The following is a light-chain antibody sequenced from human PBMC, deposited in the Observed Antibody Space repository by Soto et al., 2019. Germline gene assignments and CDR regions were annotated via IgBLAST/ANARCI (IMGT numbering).Light chain of an antibody. CDR1: QSVSSY. CDR2: DAS. J-gene: IGKJ5*01. Sequence: EIVLKQSPATLSLSPGERATLSCRARQSVSSYLAWYQQKPGQAPRLPIYDASNRATGTPAGFTGSGSGTDFTLTINSLGPEDFAVYYCQQRSNRPITFGQGTRLEIK. CDR3: QQRSNRPIT. V-gene: IGKV3-11*01.